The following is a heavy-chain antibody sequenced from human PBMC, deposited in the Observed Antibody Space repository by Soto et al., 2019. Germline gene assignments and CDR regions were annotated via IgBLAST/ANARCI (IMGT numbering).Heavy chain of an antibody. CDR3: AGGYGLTYFDY. D-gene: IGHD1-1*01. CDR1: GFTFSSYG. J-gene: IGHJ4*02. CDR2: ISYDGTNK. Sequence: QVQLVESGGGVVQPGRSLRLSCAASGFTFSSYGMHWVRQAPGKGLEWVAVISYDGTNKYYADSVKGRFTISRDNSKNTLYPQINSQRAEDTVVYYCAGGYGLTYFDYWGQGTLLTVSS. V-gene: IGHV3-30*03.